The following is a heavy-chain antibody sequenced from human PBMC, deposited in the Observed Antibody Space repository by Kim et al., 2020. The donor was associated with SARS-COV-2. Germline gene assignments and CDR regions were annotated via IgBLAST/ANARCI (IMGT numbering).Heavy chain of an antibody. CDR1: GYTFTSYY. Sequence: ASVKVSCKASGYTFTSYYMHWVRQAPGQGLEWMGIINPSGGSTSYAQKFQGRVTMTRDTSTSTVYMELSSLRSEDTAVYYCARVHKPRSGTYEGLDYWGQGTLVTVSS. V-gene: IGHV1-46*01. CDR2: INPSGGST. J-gene: IGHJ4*02. CDR3: ARVHKPRSGTYEGLDY. D-gene: IGHD3-10*01.